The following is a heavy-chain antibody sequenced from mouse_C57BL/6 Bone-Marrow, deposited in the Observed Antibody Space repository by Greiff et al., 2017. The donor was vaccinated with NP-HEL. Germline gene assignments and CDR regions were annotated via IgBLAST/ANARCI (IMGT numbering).Heavy chain of an antibody. CDR3: TYYYGSRYWYFDV. J-gene: IGHJ1*03. Sequence: EVKLMESGGGLVQPGGSMKLSCVASGFTFSNYWMNWVRQSPEKGLEWVAQIRLKSDNYATHYAESVKGRFTISRDDSKSSVYLQMNNLRAEDTGIYYCTYYYGSRYWYFDVWGTGTTVTVSS. D-gene: IGHD1-1*01. CDR1: GFTFSNYW. V-gene: IGHV6-3*01. CDR2: IRLKSDNYAT.